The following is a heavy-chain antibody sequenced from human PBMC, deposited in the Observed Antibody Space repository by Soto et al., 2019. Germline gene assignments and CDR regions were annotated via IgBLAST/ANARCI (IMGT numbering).Heavy chain of an antibody. CDR2: INAGNGNT. CDR1: GYTFTSYA. Sequence: VQLVQSGAEVKKPGASVKVSCKASGYTFTSYAMHWVRQAPGQRLEWMGWINAGNGNTKYSQKFQGRVTITRDTSASTAYMGLSSLRSEDTAVYYCATASIAVAGTDDAFDIWGQGTMVTVSS. V-gene: IGHV1-3*01. D-gene: IGHD6-19*01. CDR3: ATASIAVAGTDDAFDI. J-gene: IGHJ3*02.